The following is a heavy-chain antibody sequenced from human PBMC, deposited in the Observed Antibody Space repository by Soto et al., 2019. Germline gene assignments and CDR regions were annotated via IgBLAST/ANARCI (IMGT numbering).Heavy chain of an antibody. D-gene: IGHD6-19*01. V-gene: IGHV6-1*01. J-gene: IGHJ4*02. CDR2: TYYRSKWYN. CDR3: ARLAPGGSGGGGDY. Sequence: SQTLSLTCAISGDSVSSNSAAWNWIRQSPSRGLEWLGRTYYRSKWYNDYAVSVKSRITINPDTSKNHFSLQPKSVTPEDTALYYCARLAPGGSGGGGDYWGQGTLVTVSS. CDR1: GDSVSSNSAA.